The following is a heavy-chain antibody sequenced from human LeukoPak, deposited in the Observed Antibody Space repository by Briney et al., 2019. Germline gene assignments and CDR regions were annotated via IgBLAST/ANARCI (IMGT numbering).Heavy chain of an antibody. CDR3: ARHGGGWLQPKAGGIDY. CDR1: GGSISSYY. CDR2: IYYSGST. V-gene: IGHV4-59*08. Sequence: SETLSLTCTVSGGSISSYYWSWIRQPPGKGLEWIGYIYYSGSTNYNPSLKSRVTISVDTSKNQFSLKLSSVTAADTAVYYCARHGGGWLQPKAGGIDYWGQGTLVTVSS. D-gene: IGHD5-24*01. J-gene: IGHJ4*02.